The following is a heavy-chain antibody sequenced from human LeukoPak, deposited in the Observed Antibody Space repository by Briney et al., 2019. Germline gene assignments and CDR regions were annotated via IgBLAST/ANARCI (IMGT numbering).Heavy chain of an antibody. Sequence: GGSLRLSCAASGFTFTTYWMHWVRQAPGKGLVWVSHINSDGSITSYADSVKGRFTISRDNAKNTLYLQMNSLRAVDTAVYYCARDAVDTANAVWGQGTTVTVSS. J-gene: IGHJ6*02. CDR3: ARDAVDTANAV. D-gene: IGHD5-18*01. V-gene: IGHV3-74*01. CDR1: GFTFTTYW. CDR2: INSDGSIT.